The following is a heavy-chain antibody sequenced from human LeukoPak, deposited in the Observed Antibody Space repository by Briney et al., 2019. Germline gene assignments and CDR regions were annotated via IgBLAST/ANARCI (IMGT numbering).Heavy chain of an antibody. J-gene: IGHJ4*02. D-gene: IGHD5-24*01. CDR1: GGSISSYH. CDR2: IYSSGST. Sequence: SETLSLTCTVSGGSISSYHWSWIRQPPGKGLECIGYIYSSGSTNYNPSLKSRVTISVDTSKNQFSPKLSSVTAADTAVYYCARAEGWLHRFDYWGQGTLVTVSS. V-gene: IGHV4-59*01. CDR3: ARAEGWLHRFDY.